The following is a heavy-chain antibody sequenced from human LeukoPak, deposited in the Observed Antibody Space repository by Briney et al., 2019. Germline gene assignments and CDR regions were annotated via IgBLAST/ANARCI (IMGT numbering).Heavy chain of an antibody. J-gene: IGHJ4*02. CDR2: IIPIFGTA. CDR1: GGTFSSYA. CDR3: ARGTYYYDSSGYLNY. D-gene: IGHD3-22*01. V-gene: IGHV1-69*13. Sequence: ASVKVSCKASGGTFSSYAISWVRQAPGQGLEWMGGIIPIFGTANYAQKFQGRVTITADESTSTAYMELSSLRSEDTAVYYCARGTYYYDSSGYLNYWGQGTLDTVSS.